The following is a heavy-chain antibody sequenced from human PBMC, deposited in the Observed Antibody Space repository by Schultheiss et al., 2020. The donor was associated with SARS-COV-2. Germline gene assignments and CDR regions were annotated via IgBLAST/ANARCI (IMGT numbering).Heavy chain of an antibody. Sequence: SQTLSLTCTVSGGSISSYYWSWIRQPPGKGLEWIGYIYYSGSTNYNPSLKSRVTISVDTSKNQFSLKLSSVTPEDTAVYYCAREARSGTLDYWGQGTLVTVSS. V-gene: IGHV4-59*12. J-gene: IGHJ4*02. CDR3: AREARSGTLDY. D-gene: IGHD1-26*01. CDR1: GGSISSYY. CDR2: IYYSGST.